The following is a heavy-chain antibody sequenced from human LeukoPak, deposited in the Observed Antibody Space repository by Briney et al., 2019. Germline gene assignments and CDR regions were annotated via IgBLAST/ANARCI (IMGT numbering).Heavy chain of an antibody. CDR1: GGSIASGDAS. CDR2: IYHSGSS. V-gene: IGHV4-30-2*06. Sequence: SQTLSLTCAVSGGSIASGDASWNWLRQSPGKGLQWIGFIYHSGSSYYNPSLTSRVTISIDTSKNQFSLNLSSVTAADTAVYFCARLSSESPEAPNNWYFDLWGRGTLVTVSS. CDR3: ARLSSESPEAPNNWYFDL. J-gene: IGHJ2*01. D-gene: IGHD1/OR15-1a*01.